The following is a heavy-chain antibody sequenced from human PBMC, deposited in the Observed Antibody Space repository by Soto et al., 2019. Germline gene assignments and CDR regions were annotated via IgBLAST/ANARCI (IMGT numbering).Heavy chain of an antibody. CDR3: AVDIVGTGSF. Sequence: EVRLVESGGGLVQPGGSLRLPCAASGFTFSDHYIDWVRQAPGKGLEWVGRIKKKTEGDTTYYAATVKGRFTISRDDSKNSLYLQMNSLKTEDTAVYYCAVDIVGTGSFWGQGTILSVSS. J-gene: IGHJ4*02. CDR2: IKKKTEGDTT. D-gene: IGHD5-12*01. V-gene: IGHV3-72*01. CDR1: GFTFSDHY.